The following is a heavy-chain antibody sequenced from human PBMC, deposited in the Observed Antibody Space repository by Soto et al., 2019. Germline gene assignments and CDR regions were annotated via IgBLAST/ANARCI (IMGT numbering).Heavy chain of an antibody. CDR3: AKDTVEYSSFYGMDV. D-gene: IGHD6-6*01. CDR2: ISYDGSNK. J-gene: IGHJ6*02. V-gene: IGHV3-30*18. CDR1: GFTFSSYG. Sequence: GGSLRLSCAASGFTFSSYGMHWVRQAPGKGLEWVAVISYDGSNKYYADSVKGRFTISRDNSKNTLYLQMNSLRAEDTAVYYCAKDTVEYSSFYGMDVWGQGTTVTVSS.